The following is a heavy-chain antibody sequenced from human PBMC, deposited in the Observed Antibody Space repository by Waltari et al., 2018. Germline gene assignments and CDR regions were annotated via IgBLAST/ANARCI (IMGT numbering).Heavy chain of an antibody. J-gene: IGHJ4*02. Sequence: QVHLVQSGSEVKKPGASVKVSCKASGYTVNRYGMSWVRQAPGQGLEWMGWISAYNGNTKYAQKFQGRVTMTTDTSTSTAYMELRSLRSDDTAVYYCARDLTVGYSSGYSGYWGQGTLVTVSS. D-gene: IGHD3-22*01. V-gene: IGHV1-18*01. CDR1: GYTVNRYG. CDR2: ISAYNGNT. CDR3: ARDLTVGYSSGYSGY.